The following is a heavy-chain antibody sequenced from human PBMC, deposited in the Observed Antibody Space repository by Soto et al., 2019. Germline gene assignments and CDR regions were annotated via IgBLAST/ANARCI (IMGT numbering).Heavy chain of an antibody. Sequence: TLSLTCAVAGGSISSGGYSWSWIRQPPGKGLEWIGYIYHSGSTYYNPSLKSRVTISVDRSKNQFSLKLSSVTAADTAVYYCARGEVWFDPWGQGTLVTVSS. J-gene: IGHJ5*02. CDR1: GGSISSGGYS. CDR2: IYHSGST. CDR3: ARGEVWFDP. V-gene: IGHV4-30-2*01.